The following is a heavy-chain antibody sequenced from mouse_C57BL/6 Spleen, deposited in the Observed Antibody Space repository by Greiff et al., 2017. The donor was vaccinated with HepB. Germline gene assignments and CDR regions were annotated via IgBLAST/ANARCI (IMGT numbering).Heavy chain of an antibody. Sequence: QVQLKESGAELVRPGTSVKVSCKASGYAFTNYLIEWVKQRPGQGLEWIGVINPGSGGTNYNEKFKGKATLTADKSSSTAYMQLSSLTSEGPAVYFCTRRLVPGWFAYWGQGTLVTVSA. J-gene: IGHJ3*01. CDR2: INPGSGGT. D-gene: IGHD1-1*02. CDR3: TRRLVPGWFAY. V-gene: IGHV1-54*01. CDR1: GYAFTNYL.